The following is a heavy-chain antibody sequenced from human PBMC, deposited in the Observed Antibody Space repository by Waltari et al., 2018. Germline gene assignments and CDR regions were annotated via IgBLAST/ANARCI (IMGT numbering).Heavy chain of an antibody. CDR2: IKQDGSEK. V-gene: IGHV3-7*01. CDR1: GFTFSSYW. CDR3: ARESVSGYSRPFDY. Sequence: EVQLVESGGGLVQPGGSLRLSCTASGFTFSSYWMSWVRQAPGKGLEWVANIKQDGSEKYYVDSVKGRFTISRDNAKNSLYLQMNSLRAEDTAVYYCARESVSGYSRPFDYWGQGTLVTVSS. J-gene: IGHJ4*02. D-gene: IGHD3-3*01.